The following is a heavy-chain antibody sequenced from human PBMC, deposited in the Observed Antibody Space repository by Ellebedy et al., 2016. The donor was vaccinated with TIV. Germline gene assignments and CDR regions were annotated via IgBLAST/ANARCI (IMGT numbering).Heavy chain of an antibody. V-gene: IGHV3-11*01. CDR2: ISSSGHTI. D-gene: IGHD3-10*01. CDR3: ASGVLLWFGGPMGDAFDI. J-gene: IGHJ3*02. Sequence: GESLKISCAATAFTFSDYYMSWIRQAPGKGLEWISFISSSGHTIYYADSVKGRFTISRDNAKKLLYLQMDSLRAEDTAVYYCASGVLLWFGGPMGDAFDIWGQGAMVSVSA. CDR1: AFTFSDYY.